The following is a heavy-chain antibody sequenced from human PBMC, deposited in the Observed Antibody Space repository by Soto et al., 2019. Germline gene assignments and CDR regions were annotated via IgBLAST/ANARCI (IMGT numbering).Heavy chain of an antibody. CDR2: IYYTGST. CDR3: ARAFDDSSGYYGGLGY. CDR1: GASVNSGDCD. D-gene: IGHD3-22*01. V-gene: IGHV4-30-4*02. J-gene: IGHJ4*02. Sequence: SYTPSLTCTVSGASVNSGDCDRSWIRQPPGKGLEWVGYIYYTGSTYYNPSLKSRLTMSVDASKNQLSLKLSSVTAADTAVYYCARAFDDSSGYYGGLGYWGQGTLVTVSS.